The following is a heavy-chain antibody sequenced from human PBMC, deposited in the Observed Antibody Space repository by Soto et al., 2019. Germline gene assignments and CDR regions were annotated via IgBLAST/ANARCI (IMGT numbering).Heavy chain of an antibody. J-gene: IGHJ6*02. CDR1: GGTFSSYA. CDR3: ARGRSIGQLVQHYYYYGMDV. V-gene: IGHV1-69*13. D-gene: IGHD6-6*01. CDR2: IIPIFGTA. Sequence: SVKVSCKASGGTFSSYATSWVRQAPGQGLEWMGGIIPIFGTANYAQKFQGRVTITADESTSTAYMELSSLRSEDTAVYYCARGRSIGQLVQHYYYYGMDVWGQGTTVTVSS.